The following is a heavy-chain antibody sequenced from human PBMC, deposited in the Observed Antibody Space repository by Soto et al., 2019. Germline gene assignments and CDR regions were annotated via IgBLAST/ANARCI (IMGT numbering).Heavy chain of an antibody. CDR2: IFYTGST. D-gene: IGHD4-17*01. Sequence: QVQLQESGPGLVKPSQTLSLTCTVSGGSISSGYYYWSWIRQPPGKGLEWIGYIFYTGSTYYNPSLKSRVSISVDTSKNKFSLKLRSVTAADTAVYYCARPKDYGDFLHAFDIWGQGTMVTVSS. CDR1: GGSISSGYYY. V-gene: IGHV4-30-4*01. J-gene: IGHJ3*02. CDR3: ARPKDYGDFLHAFDI.